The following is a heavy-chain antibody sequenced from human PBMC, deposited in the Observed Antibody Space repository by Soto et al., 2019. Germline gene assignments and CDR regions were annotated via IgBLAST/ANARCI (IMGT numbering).Heavy chain of an antibody. J-gene: IGHJ5*02. CDR2: ISAYNGNT. CDR3: ARAIVGATGNWFDP. V-gene: IGHV1-18*01. D-gene: IGHD1-26*01. CDR1: GYTFTSYG. Sequence: GAAVKVSCKASGYTFTSYGISWVRQAPGRGLEWMGWISAYNGNTNYAQKLQGRATMTTDTSTSTAYMELRSLRSDDTAVYYCARAIVGATGNWFDPWGQGTLVTVSS.